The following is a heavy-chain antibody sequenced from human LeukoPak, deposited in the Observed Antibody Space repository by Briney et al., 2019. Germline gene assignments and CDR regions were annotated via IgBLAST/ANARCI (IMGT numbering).Heavy chain of an antibody. D-gene: IGHD6-19*01. CDR3: ARDNKQWLADAFDI. CDR1: GYTFTGYY. Sequence: ASVKVSCKASGYTFTGYYLYWVRQAPGQGLEWMGWINPKNGDTNYAQKFQGRVTVTRDTSITTAYVELSRLTSDDTAVYYCARDNKQWLADAFDIWGQGTMVTVSS. CDR2: INPKNGDT. V-gene: IGHV1-2*02. J-gene: IGHJ3*02.